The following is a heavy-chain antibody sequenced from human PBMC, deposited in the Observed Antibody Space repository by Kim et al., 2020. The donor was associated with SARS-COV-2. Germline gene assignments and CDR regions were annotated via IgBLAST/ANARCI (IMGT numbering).Heavy chain of an antibody. CDR1: GGSLSSGGYV. J-gene: IGHJ2*01. CDR3: ARGGASTVTSFWYFDL. CDR2: IYYSGTS. D-gene: IGHD4-17*01. V-gene: IGHV4-30-2*01. Sequence: SETLSLTCRVSGGSLSSGGYVWSWIRQAPGKGPEWIGYIYYSGTSHHNPALSRRVTLSIERSKNQITLQLSSVTASDTAVYFCARGGASTVTSFWYFDL.